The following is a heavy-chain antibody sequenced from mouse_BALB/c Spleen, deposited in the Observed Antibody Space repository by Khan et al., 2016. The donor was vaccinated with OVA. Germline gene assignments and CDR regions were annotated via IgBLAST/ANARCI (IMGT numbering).Heavy chain of an antibody. Sequence: QSQLVQFGPELKKPGETVKISCKASGSIFTNYGMNWVKKAPGKGLTWMGWINTYNGVPTYADDLTGRFALSLEISASTEYLQFKNLNHEATATYCLARSDLEWEGDFDYWGQGTSLTVAS. J-gene: IGHJ2*02. CDR1: GSIFTNYG. CDR2: INTYNGVP. V-gene: IGHV9-3-1*01. CDR3: ARSDLEWEGDFDY. D-gene: IGHD4-1*01.